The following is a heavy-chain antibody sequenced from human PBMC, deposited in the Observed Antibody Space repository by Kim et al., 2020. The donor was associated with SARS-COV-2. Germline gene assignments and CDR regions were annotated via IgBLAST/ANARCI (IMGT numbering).Heavy chain of an antibody. J-gene: IGHJ3*02. CDR2: IKSKTDGGTT. Sequence: GGSLRLSCAASGFTFSNAWMSWVRQAPGKGLEWVGRIKSKTDGGTTDYAAPVKGRFTISRDDSKNTLYLQMNSLKTEDTAVYYCTTSMIVGLVWAFDIWGQGTMVTVSS. CDR1: GFTFSNAW. D-gene: IGHD3-22*01. CDR3: TTSMIVGLVWAFDI. V-gene: IGHV3-15*01.